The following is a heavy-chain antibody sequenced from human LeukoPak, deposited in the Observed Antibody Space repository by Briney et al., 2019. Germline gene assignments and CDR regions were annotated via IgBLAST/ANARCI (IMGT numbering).Heavy chain of an antibody. Sequence: ASVKVSCKASGYTFTGYYMHWVRQAPGQGHEWMGRIIPILGIANYAQKFQGRVTITADKSTSTAYMELSSLRSEDTAVYYCARDVPMVRGVIFDYWGQGTLVTVSS. J-gene: IGHJ4*02. D-gene: IGHD3-10*01. CDR2: IIPILGIA. CDR1: GYTFTGYY. CDR3: ARDVPMVRGVIFDY. V-gene: IGHV1-69*04.